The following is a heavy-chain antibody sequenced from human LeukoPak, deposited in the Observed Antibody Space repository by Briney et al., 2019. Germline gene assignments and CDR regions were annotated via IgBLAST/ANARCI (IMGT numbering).Heavy chain of an antibody. CDR2: ICCSGST. V-gene: IGHV4-59*08. Sequence: SETLSLSCAVSGGTISSYYRSWIRQPPGRGLEWIGYICCSGSTNYNPSLKSRVTISVDTSRSQFSLKLSSVTAADTAVYYCARLDSSAGYFDYWGQGTLVTVSS. CDR1: GGTISSYY. CDR3: ARLDSSAGYFDY. J-gene: IGHJ4*02. D-gene: IGHD2-15*01.